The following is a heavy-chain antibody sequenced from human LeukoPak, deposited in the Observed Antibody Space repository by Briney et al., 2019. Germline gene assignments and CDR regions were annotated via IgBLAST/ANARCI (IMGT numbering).Heavy chain of an antibody. J-gene: IGHJ4*02. V-gene: IGHV3-21*01. Sequence: GGSLRLSCAASGFTFSSYSMNWVRQAPGKGLEWVSSISSSSSYIYYADSVKGRFTISRGNAKNSLYLQMNSLRAEDTAVYYCARGHQLLPIDYWGQGTLVTVSS. CDR3: ARGHQLLPIDY. CDR1: GFTFSSYS. CDR2: ISSSSSYI. D-gene: IGHD2-2*01.